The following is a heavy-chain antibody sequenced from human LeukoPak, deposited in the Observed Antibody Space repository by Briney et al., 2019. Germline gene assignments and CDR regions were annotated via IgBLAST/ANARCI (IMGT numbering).Heavy chain of an antibody. Sequence: PGGCLSLSCAASGFTFSSYGMNWVRQAPGKGLEWVSSISSSSSYIYYADSVKGRLTISRDNAKNSLYLQMNSLRAEDTAVYYCARMEDYGDSKSDYWGQGTLVTVSS. CDR1: GFTFSSYG. CDR3: ARMEDYGDSKSDY. CDR2: ISSSSSYI. D-gene: IGHD4-17*01. V-gene: IGHV3-21*01. J-gene: IGHJ4*02.